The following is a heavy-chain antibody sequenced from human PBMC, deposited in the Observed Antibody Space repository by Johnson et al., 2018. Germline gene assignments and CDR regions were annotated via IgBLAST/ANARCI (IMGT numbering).Heavy chain of an antibody. CDR2: IKQDGSEN. Sequence: VQLVQSGGGLVQPGGSLRLSCAASGFTFSSYWMSWVRQAPGKGLEWVANIKQDGSENYYVDSVKGRFTISRDNAKNSLYLKMNSLRAEDTAVYYCAKYDSIGDAFDIWGQGTMVTVSS. V-gene: IGHV3-7*01. CDR3: AKYDSIGDAFDI. CDR1: GFTFSSYW. D-gene: IGHD6-19*01. J-gene: IGHJ3*02.